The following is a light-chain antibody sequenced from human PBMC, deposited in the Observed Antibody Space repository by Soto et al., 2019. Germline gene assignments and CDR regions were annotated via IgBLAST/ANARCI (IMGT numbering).Light chain of an antibody. V-gene: IGKV3-20*01. Sequence: EIVLTQSPGTLSLSPGERATLSCRASQSVSSSYLAWYQQKPGQAPRLLIYGASSRATGIPDRFSGSGSGPDLTITISRLEPEDFAVYYCQQYGSAPPTCGQGTKVEIK. CDR2: GAS. CDR1: QSVSSSY. J-gene: IGKJ1*01. CDR3: QQYGSAPPT.